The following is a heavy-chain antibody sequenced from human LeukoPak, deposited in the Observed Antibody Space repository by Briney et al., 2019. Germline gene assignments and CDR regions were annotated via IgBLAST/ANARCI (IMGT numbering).Heavy chain of an antibody. CDR3: ARLQRYSSSWSIDY. J-gene: IGHJ4*02. V-gene: IGHV3-20*04. CDR2: INWNGGST. CDR1: GFTFDDYG. Sequence: GGSLRLSCAASGFTFDDYGMSWVRQAPGKGLEWVSGINWNGGSTGYADSVKGRFTISRDNAKNSLYLQMNSLRAEDTALYYCARLQRYSSSWSIDYWGQGTLVTVSS. D-gene: IGHD6-13*01.